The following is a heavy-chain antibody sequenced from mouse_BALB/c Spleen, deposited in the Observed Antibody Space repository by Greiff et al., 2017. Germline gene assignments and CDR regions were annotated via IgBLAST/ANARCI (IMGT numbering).Heavy chain of an antibody. D-gene: IGHD2-3*01. J-gene: IGHJ3*01. V-gene: IGHV5-4*02. CDR3: ARDSGYYEAY. CDR2: ISDGGSYT. Sequence: DVTLVESGGGLVTPGGSLKLSCAASGFPFSDSYMYWVRQTPEKRLEWVATISDGGSYTYYPDSVKGRFTISRDNAKNNLYLQMSSLKSEDTAMYYCARDSGYYEAYWGQGTLVTVSA. CDR1: GFPFSDSY.